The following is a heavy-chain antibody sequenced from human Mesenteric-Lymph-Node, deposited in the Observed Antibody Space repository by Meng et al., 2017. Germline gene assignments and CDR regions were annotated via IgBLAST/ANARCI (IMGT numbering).Heavy chain of an antibody. CDR1: GFTFSSYA. CDR2: TRNKANSYTT. J-gene: IGHJ4*02. Sequence: GGSLRLSCAASGFTFSSYAMHWVRQAPGKGLEWVGRTRNKANSYTTEYAASVKGRFTISRDDSKNSLYLQMNSLKTEDTAVYYCAREGSGWYGSSPDYYFDYWGQGTLVTVSS. V-gene: IGHV3-72*01. D-gene: IGHD6-19*01. CDR3: AREGSGWYGSSPDYYFDY.